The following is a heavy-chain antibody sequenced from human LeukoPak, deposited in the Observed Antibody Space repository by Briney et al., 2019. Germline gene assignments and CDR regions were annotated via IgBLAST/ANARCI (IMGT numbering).Heavy chain of an antibody. D-gene: IGHD6-19*01. CDR2: IYYSGTT. V-gene: IGHV4-59*01. Sequence: SETLSLTCTVSGGSIDSYYWSWIRQPPGKGLEWIGYIYYSGTTNYNPSLKGRLTISLDMSKNQFSLKLSSMTAADTAVYYCARGAGWWPYWGQGTLVTVSS. CDR3: ARGAGWWPY. J-gene: IGHJ4*02. CDR1: GGSIDSYY.